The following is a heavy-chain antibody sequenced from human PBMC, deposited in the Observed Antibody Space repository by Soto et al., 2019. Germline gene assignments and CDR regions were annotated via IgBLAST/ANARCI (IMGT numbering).Heavy chain of an antibody. V-gene: IGHV4-39*01. CDR1: GGSIANSNYF. J-gene: IGHJ4*02. CDR3: AKVVVGATSHSDFDS. CDR2: AAYSGGT. Sequence: LETLSLTCTVSGGSIANSNYFWGWVRQPPGKGLEWIGSAAYSGGTYKNPSLKSRVTVSVDTSKNQFSLKLTSVTAADTAVYYCAKVVVGATSHSDFDSWGQGTLVTVSS. D-gene: IGHD2-15*01.